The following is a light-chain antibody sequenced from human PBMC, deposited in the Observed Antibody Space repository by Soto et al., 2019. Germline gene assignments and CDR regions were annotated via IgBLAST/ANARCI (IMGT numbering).Light chain of an antibody. V-gene: IGKV1-12*01. J-gene: IGKJ1*01. Sequence: DMQMTQSPSSISASVGDRVTITCRASQPISSWLAWYQQVPGQAPYLLIYPASTLQSGVPSRFSGSGSGTDFTLTINSLQPEDFVTYYCQQGYNFPRAFGQGTRVEI. CDR2: PAS. CDR3: QQGYNFPRA. CDR1: QPISSW.